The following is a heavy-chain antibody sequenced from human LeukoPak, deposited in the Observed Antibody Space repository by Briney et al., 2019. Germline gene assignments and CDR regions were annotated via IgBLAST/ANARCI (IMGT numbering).Heavy chain of an antibody. CDR2: IYYSGST. CDR1: GGSISSSSYY. V-gene: IGHV4-39*07. Sequence: SETLSLTCTVSGGSISSSSYYWGWLRQPPGKGLEWIGSIYYSGSTYYNPSLKSRVTISVDTSKNQFSLKLSSVTAADTAVYYCARESRGPESSGYYYYYFDYWGQGTLVTVSS. CDR3: ARESRGPESSGYYYYYFDY. J-gene: IGHJ4*02. D-gene: IGHD3-22*01.